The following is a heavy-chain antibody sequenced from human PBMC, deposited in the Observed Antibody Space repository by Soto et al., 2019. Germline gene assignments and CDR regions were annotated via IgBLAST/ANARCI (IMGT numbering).Heavy chain of an antibody. CDR2: IKSKTDGGTT. J-gene: IGHJ6*04. V-gene: IGHV3-15*07. CDR3: TKDTIFGSYYGMDV. CDR1: GFTFSNAW. D-gene: IGHD3-3*01. Sequence: GGSLRLSCAASGFTFSNAWMNWVRQAPGEGLEWVGRIKSKTDGGTTDYAAPVKGRFTISRDDSKNTLYLQMNSLKTEDTAVNYCTKDTIFGSYYGMDVWGKGPRVTAPS.